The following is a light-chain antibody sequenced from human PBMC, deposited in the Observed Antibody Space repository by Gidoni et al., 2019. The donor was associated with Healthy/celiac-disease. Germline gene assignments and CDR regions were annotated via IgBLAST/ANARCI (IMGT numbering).Light chain of an antibody. CDR1: GSYNL. V-gene: IGLV2-23*01. Sequence: QSALTQPASVSGSPGQSITISCTGIGSYNLVSWYQQHPGKVPKLIIYEGNKRPSGFPNRFSGSRSGNTASLTISGLQAEDEADYYCCSYIGSTTVVFAGGTKLTVL. CDR3: CSYIGSTTVV. CDR2: EGN. J-gene: IGLJ2*01.